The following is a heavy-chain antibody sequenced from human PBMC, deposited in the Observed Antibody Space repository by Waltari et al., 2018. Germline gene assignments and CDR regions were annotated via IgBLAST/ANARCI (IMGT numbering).Heavy chain of an antibody. CDR2: LNHSGST. J-gene: IGHJ4*02. Sequence: QVHLQQWGAGLLKPSETLSLTCAVYGGSFSGDYWCWIRQPPWKGLEWIGELNHSGSTNYNPSLKGRVTISVDTSKNQFSLKLGSVTAADTAVYYCARTGMYSSSWYEYWGQGTLVTVSA. V-gene: IGHV4-34*01. CDR1: GGSFSGDY. CDR3: ARTGMYSSSWYEY. D-gene: IGHD6-13*01.